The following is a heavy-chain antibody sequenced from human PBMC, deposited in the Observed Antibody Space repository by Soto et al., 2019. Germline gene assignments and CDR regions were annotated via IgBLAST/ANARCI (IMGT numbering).Heavy chain of an antibody. J-gene: IGHJ4*02. CDR2: IYWDDDK. D-gene: IGHD3-3*01. CDR1: GFSLTTSGVG. V-gene: IGHV2-5*02. CDR3: AHRVLLTVFGLVTTTAIYFDF. Sequence: QITLNESGPTQVKPRQTLTLTCTFSGFSLTTSGVGVGWIRQSPGKAPEWLALIYWDDDKRYSPSRKSRLTTTKDTSKIQVVLTMADLDPADTATYYCAHRVLLTVFGLVTTTAIYFDFWGQGTPVAVSS.